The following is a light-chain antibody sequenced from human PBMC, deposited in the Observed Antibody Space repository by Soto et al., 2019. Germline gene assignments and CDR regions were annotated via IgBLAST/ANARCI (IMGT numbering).Light chain of an antibody. V-gene: IGKV1-5*01. J-gene: IGKJ1*01. CDR1: SSSKG. CDR3: HHGTDCT. CDR2: DVS. Sequence: DIQMTQSPATLSASVGDRATMSCRSSSKGLAWYQKKQGKAPKLLIYDVSNLERGMPRRCGGGTAGAESILIIRGEQPDVLGSYYYHHGTDCTFGQGTKVDIK.